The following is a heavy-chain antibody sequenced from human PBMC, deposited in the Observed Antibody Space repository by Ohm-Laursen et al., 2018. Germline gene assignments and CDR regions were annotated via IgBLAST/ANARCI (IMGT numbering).Heavy chain of an antibody. V-gene: IGHV3-23*01. CDR2: LSGSGHDT. J-gene: IGHJ4*02. Sequence: SLRLSCAASGFTFSSYAMSWVRQAPEKGLEWVSGLSGSGHDTYYTDSVKGRFTISRDNAKNSLYLQMNSLRAEDTAVYYCARDLAVWSGYYPRPYWGQGTLVTVSS. CDR3: ARDLAVWSGYYPRPY. D-gene: IGHD3-3*01. CDR1: GFTFSSYA.